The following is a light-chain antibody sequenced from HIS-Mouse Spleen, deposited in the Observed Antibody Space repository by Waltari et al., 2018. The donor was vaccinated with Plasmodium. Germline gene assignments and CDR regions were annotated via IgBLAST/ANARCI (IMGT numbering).Light chain of an antibody. V-gene: IGKV3-15*01. CDR1: QSVSSN. CDR3: QQYNNWSFT. CDR2: GAS. Sequence: EIVMTQSPATLSVSPGESATLSCRASQSVSSNLARYQQKPGQAPRLPIYGASTRATGIPARFSGSGSGTEFTLTISSLQSEDFAVYYCQQYNNWSFTFGPGTKVDIK. J-gene: IGKJ3*01.